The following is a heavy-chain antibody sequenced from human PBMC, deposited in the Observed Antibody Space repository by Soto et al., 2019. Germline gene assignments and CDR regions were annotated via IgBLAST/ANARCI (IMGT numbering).Heavy chain of an antibody. CDR3: ARGRGYSYGPYYFDY. CDR1: GGSISSEGYY. V-gene: IGHV4-31*03. CDR2: IYYSGTT. J-gene: IGHJ4*02. D-gene: IGHD5-18*01. Sequence: SETRSLTCTVSGGSISSEGYYWSWFRQLPGKGLEWIGDIYYSGTTYHNPSLRSRLTISGDASKNQFSLKLSSVTAADTALYYCARGRGYSYGPYYFDYWGQGTLVTVSS.